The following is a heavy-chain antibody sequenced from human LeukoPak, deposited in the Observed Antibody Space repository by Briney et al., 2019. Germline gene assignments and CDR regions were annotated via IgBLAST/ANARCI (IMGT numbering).Heavy chain of an antibody. V-gene: IGHV4-34*01. CDR2: INHSGST. D-gene: IGHD3-9*01. CDR1: GGSFSVYY. J-gene: IGHJ4*02. Sequence: PSETLSLTCAVYGGSFSVYYWSWIRQPPGKGLEWIGEINHSGSTNYNPSLKSRVTISVDTSKNQFSLKLSSVTAADTAVYYCARVADYDILTGYDYWGQGTLVTVSS. CDR3: ARVADYDILTGYDY.